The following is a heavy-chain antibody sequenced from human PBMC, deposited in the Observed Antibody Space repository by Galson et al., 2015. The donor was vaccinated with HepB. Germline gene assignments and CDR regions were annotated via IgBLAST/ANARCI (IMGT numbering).Heavy chain of an antibody. CDR1: GGSFSGYY. CDR2: INHSGST. Sequence: ETLSLTCAVYGGSFSGYYWSWIRQPPGKGLEWIGEINHSGSTNYNPSLKSRVTISVDTSKNQFSLKLSSVTAADTAVYYCARGGFMTMNAFDIWGQGTMVTVSS. V-gene: IGHV4-34*01. CDR3: ARGGFMTMNAFDI. J-gene: IGHJ3*02.